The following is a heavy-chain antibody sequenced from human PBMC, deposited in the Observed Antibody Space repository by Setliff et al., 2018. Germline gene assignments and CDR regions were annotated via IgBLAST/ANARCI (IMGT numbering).Heavy chain of an antibody. CDR1: GGSISSYY. CDR3: ARGGYYNFWSGSSWFDP. CDR2: IYYSGST. Sequence: SETLSLTCTVSGGSISSYYWSWIRQPPGRGLEWIGYIYYSGSTNYNPSLKSRVTISVDTSKNQFSLKLSSVTAADTAVYYCARGGYYNFWSGSSWFDPWGQGTLVTVSS. J-gene: IGHJ5*02. D-gene: IGHD3-3*01. V-gene: IGHV4-59*01.